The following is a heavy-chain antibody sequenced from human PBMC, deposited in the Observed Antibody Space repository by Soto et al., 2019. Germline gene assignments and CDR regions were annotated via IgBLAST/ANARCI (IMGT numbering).Heavy chain of an antibody. CDR2: IYHSGST. CDR3: ARESRSSRYDSSGYSQFWFFDL. CDR1: CGSISSGGYS. Sequence: SETLSLTCAVSCGSISSGGYSWSCIRQPPGKGLEWIGYIYHSGSTYYNPSLKSRVTISVDRSKNQFSLKLSSVTAADTAVYYCARESRSSRYDSSGYSQFWFFDLWGRGTLVTVSS. J-gene: IGHJ2*01. D-gene: IGHD3-22*01. V-gene: IGHV4-30-2*01.